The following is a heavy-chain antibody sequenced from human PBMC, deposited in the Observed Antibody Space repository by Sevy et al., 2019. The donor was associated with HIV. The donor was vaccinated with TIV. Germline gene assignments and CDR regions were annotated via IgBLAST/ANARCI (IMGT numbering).Heavy chain of an antibody. CDR1: GFTFSAHE. CDR2: ISGRGFTI. V-gene: IGHV3-48*03. CDR3: ASGNDSSGYYSNFDY. D-gene: IGHD3-22*01. J-gene: IGHJ4*02. Sequence: GGSLRLSCAASGFTFSAHELNWVRQAPGKGLEWVAQISGRGFTIHYADSVKGRFTVSRDNAKNSLYLQMNSLRAEDTAIHYCASGNDSSGYYSNFDYWGQRTLVTVSS.